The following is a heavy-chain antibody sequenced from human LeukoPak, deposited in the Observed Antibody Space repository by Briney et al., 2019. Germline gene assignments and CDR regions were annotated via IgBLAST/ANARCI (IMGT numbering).Heavy chain of an antibody. CDR1: GGSISSYY. V-gene: IGHV4-59*01. D-gene: IGHD3-22*01. Sequence: SETLSLTCTVSGGSISSYYWSWIRQPPGKGLEWIGYIYYSGSTNYNPSLKSRVTISVDTSKNQFSLKLSSVTAADTAVYYCAREGSEDNYYDSSGYHSWAFDIWGQGTMVTVSS. J-gene: IGHJ3*02. CDR2: IYYSGST. CDR3: AREGSEDNYYDSSGYHSWAFDI.